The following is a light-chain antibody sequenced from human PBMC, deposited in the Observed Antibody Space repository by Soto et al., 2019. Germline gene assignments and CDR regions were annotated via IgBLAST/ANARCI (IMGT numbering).Light chain of an antibody. Sequence: VVLTQSPATLSLSPGERATLSCRTSLSVSVYLDWYQQKPGQAPRLLISDASNRATGIPARFSGSGSGTAFTLTISSVKPEDLAVYYYHQRQYWPPITFGQGTRLEIK. V-gene: IGKV3-11*01. CDR2: DAS. J-gene: IGKJ5*01. CDR1: LSVSVY. CDR3: HQRQYWPPIT.